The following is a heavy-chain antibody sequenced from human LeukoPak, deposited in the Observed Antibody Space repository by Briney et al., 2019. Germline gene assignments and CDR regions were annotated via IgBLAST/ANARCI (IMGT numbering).Heavy chain of an antibody. Sequence: GASVKVSCKASGYTFTSYDINGVRQATGQGLEWRGWMNPNSGNTGYAQKFQGRVTMTRNTSISTAYMELSSLRSEDTAVYYCARGAYYYDSSGFKFDYRGQGTLVTVSS. CDR3: ARGAYYYDSSGFKFDY. D-gene: IGHD3-22*01. CDR2: MNPNSGNT. CDR1: GYTFTSYD. V-gene: IGHV1-8*01. J-gene: IGHJ4*02.